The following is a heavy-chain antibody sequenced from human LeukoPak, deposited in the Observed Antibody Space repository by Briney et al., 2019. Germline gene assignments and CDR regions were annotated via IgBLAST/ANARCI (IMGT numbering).Heavy chain of an antibody. D-gene: IGHD3-10*01. CDR3: VKDLSGEYYFDY. J-gene: IGHJ4*02. CDR2: IWYDGSNK. Sequence: GRSLRLSCAASGFTFSSYGMHWVRQAPGKGLEWVAVIWYDGSNKYYGDSVKGRFTISRDNSKNTLYLQMNSLRAEDTAVYYCVKDLSGEYYFDYWGQGTLVTVSS. V-gene: IGHV3-33*06. CDR1: GFTFSSYG.